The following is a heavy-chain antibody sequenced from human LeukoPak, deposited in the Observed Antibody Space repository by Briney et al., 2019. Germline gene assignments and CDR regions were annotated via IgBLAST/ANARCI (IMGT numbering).Heavy chain of an antibody. J-gene: IGHJ4*02. CDR1: GFTFSSYD. CDR3: TTRRQDWC. V-gene: IGHV3-30*03. D-gene: IGHD2-8*02. Sequence: GRSLRLFCAASGFTFSSYDMHWVRQAPGKGLEWVAVITWDGSNKSYADSVKGRVTISRDNTKNTLYLQMNSLKTEDTAVYYCTTRRQDWCWGQGTLVTVS. CDR2: ITWDGSNK.